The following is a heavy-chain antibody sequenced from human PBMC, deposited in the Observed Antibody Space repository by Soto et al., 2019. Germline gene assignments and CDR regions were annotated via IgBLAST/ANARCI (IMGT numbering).Heavy chain of an antibody. CDR1: GGTFSSYT. CDR3: ARSSTGSVQYFDY. CDR2: IIPILGIA. Sequence: SVKVSCKASGGTFSSYTISWVRQAPGQGLEWMGRIIPILGIANYAQKFQGRVTITADKSTSTAYMELSSLRSEDTAVYYCARSSTGSVQYFDYWGQGTLVTVSS. D-gene: IGHD3-10*01. J-gene: IGHJ4*02. V-gene: IGHV1-69*02.